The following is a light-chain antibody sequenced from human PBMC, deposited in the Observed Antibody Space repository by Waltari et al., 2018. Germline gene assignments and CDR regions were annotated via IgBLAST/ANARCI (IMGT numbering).Light chain of an antibody. CDR2: DAS. V-gene: IGKV3-20*01. CDR1: QSVGRY. CDR3: QKYVNLPAT. J-gene: IGKJ1*01. Sequence: EIVLTQSPGTLSLSPGERATLSCRASQSVGRYLAWYPQKPGQAPSLLIYDASTRATGIPDRFSGSGSGTDFSLTISRLESEDFAVYYCQKYVNLPATFGQGTKVEIK.